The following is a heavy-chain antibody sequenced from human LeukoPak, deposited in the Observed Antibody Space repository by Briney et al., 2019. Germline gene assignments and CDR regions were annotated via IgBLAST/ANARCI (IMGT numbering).Heavy chain of an antibody. CDR2: INHSGST. CDR3: ARGGRATSNY. CDR1: GGSFSGYY. J-gene: IGHJ4*02. V-gene: IGHV4-34*01. D-gene: IGHD1-26*01. Sequence: TSSETLSLTCAVYGGSFSGYYWSWIRQPPGKGLEWIGEINHSGSTNYNPSLKSRVTISVDTSKNQFSLKLSSVTAADTAVYYCARGGRATSNYWGQGTLVTVSS.